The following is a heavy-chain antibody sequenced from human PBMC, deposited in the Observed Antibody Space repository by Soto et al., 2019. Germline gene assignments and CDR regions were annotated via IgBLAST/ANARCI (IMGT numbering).Heavy chain of an antibody. CDR3: AESGYDYDFEY. D-gene: IGHD5-12*01. Sequence: SETLSLTCAVYGGSFSGYYWSWIRQPPGKGLEWIGEINHSGSTNYNPSLKSRVTISVDTSKNQFSLKLSSVTAADTAVYYCAESGYDYDFEYWGQGTRVTVSS. CDR2: INHSGST. V-gene: IGHV4-34*01. CDR1: GGSFSGYY. J-gene: IGHJ4*02.